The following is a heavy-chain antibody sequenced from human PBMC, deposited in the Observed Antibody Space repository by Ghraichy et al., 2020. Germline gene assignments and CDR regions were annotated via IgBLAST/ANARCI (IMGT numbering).Heavy chain of an antibody. Sequence: GESLNISCAASGFTFSSYEMNWVRQAPGKGLEWVSYISSSGSTIYYADSVKGRFTISRDNAKNSLYLQMNSLRAEDTAVYYCARECGSSSANDAFDIWGQGTMVTVSS. J-gene: IGHJ3*02. CDR2: ISSSGSTI. D-gene: IGHD6-13*01. CDR3: ARECGSSSANDAFDI. CDR1: GFTFSSYE. V-gene: IGHV3-48*03.